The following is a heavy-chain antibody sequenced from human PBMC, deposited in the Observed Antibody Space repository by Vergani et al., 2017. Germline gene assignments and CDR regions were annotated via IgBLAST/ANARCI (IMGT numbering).Heavy chain of an antibody. D-gene: IGHD5-12*01. CDR2: ISGSGGST. Sequence: EVQLLESGGDLVQPGGSLRLSCAASGFPSNHYAMNWVRQAPGQGLEWVSGISGSGGSTYYAGSVKGRFTISRDSSKNTLYLQMNSLSAGDTAVYYCAKANPRNSGYDYLYYYHAMDVWGQGTTVTVSS. J-gene: IGHJ6*02. V-gene: IGHV3-23*01. CDR1: GFPSNHYA. CDR3: AKANPRNSGYDYLYYYHAMDV.